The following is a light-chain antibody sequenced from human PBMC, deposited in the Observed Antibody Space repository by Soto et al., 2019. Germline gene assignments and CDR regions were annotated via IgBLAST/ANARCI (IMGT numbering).Light chain of an antibody. J-gene: IGKJ4*01. V-gene: IGKV3-11*01. Sequence: EIVLTQSPATLSLSPGERATLSCRASQSVSSYLAWYQQKPGQAPRLLIYDASNRATGIPARFSGSGSGTDFHLPISSLEPEDVAVYYCQQRSNWPLATFGGGTKVELK. CDR3: QQRSNWPLAT. CDR1: QSVSSY. CDR2: DAS.